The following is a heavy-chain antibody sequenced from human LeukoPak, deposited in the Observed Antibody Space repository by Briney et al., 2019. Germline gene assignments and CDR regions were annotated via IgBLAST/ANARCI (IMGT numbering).Heavy chain of an antibody. CDR1: GGSFSGYY. J-gene: IGHJ6*02. CDR2: INHSGST. D-gene: IGHD3-16*01. CDR3: AGDPRWGPLPAPNYYYGMDV. Sequence: NTSETLSLTCAVYGGSFSGYYWSWIRQPPGKGLEWIGEINHSGSTNYNPSLKSRVTISVDTSKNQFSLKLSSVTAADTAVYYCAGDPRWGPLPAPNYYYGMDVWGQGTTVTVSS. V-gene: IGHV4-34*01.